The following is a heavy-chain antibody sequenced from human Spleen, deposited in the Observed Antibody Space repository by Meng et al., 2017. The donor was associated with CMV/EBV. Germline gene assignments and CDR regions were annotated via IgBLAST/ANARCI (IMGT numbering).Heavy chain of an antibody. J-gene: IGHJ5*02. V-gene: IGHV3-7*01. D-gene: IGHD3-22*01. Sequence: GGSLRLSCAASGFTFSSYWMSWVRQAPGKGLEWVGNINQHGSENQYADSVRGRFTISRDNARNSVYLQMNTLRAEDTAVYYCATTYYYDDTDYPSGQGTLVTVSS. CDR1: GFTFSSYW. CDR2: INQHGSEN. CDR3: ATTYYYDDTDYP.